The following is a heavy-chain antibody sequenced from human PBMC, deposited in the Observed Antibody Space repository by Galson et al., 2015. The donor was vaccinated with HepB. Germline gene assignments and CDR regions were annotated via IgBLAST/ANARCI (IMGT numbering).Heavy chain of an antibody. J-gene: IGHJ4*02. V-gene: IGHV1-2*02. CDR1: GYIFTGYY. CDR2: INPDSGGT. Sequence: SVKVSCKASGYIFTGYYIHWVRQAPGLGLEWMGWINPDSGGTTYAPKFQGRVTMTSDTSISTAYMELTRLTSDNTAVFYCARGSRYQLPLDSWGQGTLVTVSS. D-gene: IGHD2-2*01. CDR3: ARGSRYQLPLDS.